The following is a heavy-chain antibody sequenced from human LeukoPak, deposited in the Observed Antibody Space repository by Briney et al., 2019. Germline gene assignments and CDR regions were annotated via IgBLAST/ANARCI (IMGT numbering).Heavy chain of an antibody. CDR3: ARDGGSGGIDY. Sequence: SETLSLTCTVSGGSISSSYWSWIRQPPQKGLEWIGCIYSSESTNYNPSLKSRVTISVDTSKNQFSLKLSSVTAADTAVYYCARDGGSGGIDYWGQGTLVTVSS. CDR1: GGSISSSY. CDR2: IYSSEST. V-gene: IGHV4-59*01. D-gene: IGHD3-10*01. J-gene: IGHJ4*02.